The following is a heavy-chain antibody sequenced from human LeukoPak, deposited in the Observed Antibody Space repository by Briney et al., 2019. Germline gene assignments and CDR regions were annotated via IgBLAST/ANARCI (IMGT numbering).Heavy chain of an antibody. D-gene: IGHD5-24*01. CDR3: AKVREMATIHYFDY. CDR2: ISGSGGST. V-gene: IGHV3-23*01. J-gene: IGHJ4*02. Sequence: GGSLRLSCAASGFTFSSYAMSWVRQAPGKGLEWVSAISGSGGSTYYADSVKGRFTFSRDNSKNTLYLQMNSLRAEDTAVYYCAKVREMATIHYFDYWGQGTLVTVSS. CDR1: GFTFSSYA.